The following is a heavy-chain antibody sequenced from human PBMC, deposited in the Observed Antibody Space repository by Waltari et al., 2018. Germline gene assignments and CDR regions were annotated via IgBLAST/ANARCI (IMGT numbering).Heavy chain of an antibody. Sequence: QVQLQASGPGLVKPSETLSLTCTVSNGSINSYYWSWIRQSPGKGLEWIGSIYYSGNTKDNPSLKSRVIMSVYMSKIQFSLSLKFVTAADSAVYYCAGGEPYYALWSGSFQFPVYMDVWGKGTTVTVSS. CDR3: AGGEPYYALWSGSFQFPVYMDV. CDR2: IYYSGNT. J-gene: IGHJ6*03. V-gene: IGHV4-59*01. D-gene: IGHD3-3*01. CDR1: NGSINSYY.